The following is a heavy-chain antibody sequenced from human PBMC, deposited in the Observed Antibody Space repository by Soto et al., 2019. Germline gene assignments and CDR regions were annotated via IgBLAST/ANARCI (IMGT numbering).Heavy chain of an antibody. CDR2: SNWDGDDT. D-gene: IGHD6-19*01. Sequence: EVHLVESGGRMVRPGEALRLSCAASGFNFEEYGMTWVRQAPGKGLEWVAGSNWDGDDTGYADSVQGRFTISRDNAKKFLYLQMNSLIVEDSALYYCARGDIAVAVSSDYWGQGTLVTVSS. CDR3: ARGDIAVAVSSDY. V-gene: IGHV3-20*04. J-gene: IGHJ4*02. CDR1: GFNFEEYG.